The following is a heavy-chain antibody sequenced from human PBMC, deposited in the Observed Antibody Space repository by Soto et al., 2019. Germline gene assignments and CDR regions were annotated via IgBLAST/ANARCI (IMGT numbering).Heavy chain of an antibody. CDR1: GGTLSSYA. D-gene: IGHD5-12*01. CDR2: IIPIFGTA. Sequence: SVKVSCKASGGTLSSYAISWVRQAPGQGLEWMGGIIPIFGTANYAQKFQGRVTITADESTSTAYMELSSLRSEDTAVYYCARDDGYNERAPFDIWGQGTMVTVSS. V-gene: IGHV1-69*13. J-gene: IGHJ3*02. CDR3: ARDDGYNERAPFDI.